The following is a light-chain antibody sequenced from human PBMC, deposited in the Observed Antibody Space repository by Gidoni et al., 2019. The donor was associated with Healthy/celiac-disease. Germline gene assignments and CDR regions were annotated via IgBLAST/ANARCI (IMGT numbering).Light chain of an antibody. V-gene: IGKV1-39*01. CDR3: QQSYSTPQSS. Sequence: DIQMTQSPSSLSASVGDRVTITCRASQSISSYLNWYQQKPGKAPKLLIYAASSLQSRVPSRISGSGSGTDFTLTISSLQPEDFATYYCQQSYSTPQSSFGQGTKLEIK. CDR2: AAS. CDR1: QSISSY. J-gene: IGKJ2*04.